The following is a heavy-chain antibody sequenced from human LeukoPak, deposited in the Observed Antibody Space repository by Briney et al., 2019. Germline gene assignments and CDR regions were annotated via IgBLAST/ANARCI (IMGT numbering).Heavy chain of an antibody. V-gene: IGHV3-74*01. D-gene: IGHD6-19*01. CDR1: GFAFRNYW. Sequence: QPGGSLRLSCAASGFAFRNYWMHWVRQGPGKGLLWVSRINGDGRATSYADSVKGRFTISRDNAKNTLYLQMNSLRAEDTAVYYCAKDARRTSGWYFFDYWGQGSLVTVSS. CDR2: INGDGRAT. CDR3: AKDARRTSGWYFFDY. J-gene: IGHJ4*02.